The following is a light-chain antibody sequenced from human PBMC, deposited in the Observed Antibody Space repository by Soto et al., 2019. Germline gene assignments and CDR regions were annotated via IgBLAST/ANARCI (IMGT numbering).Light chain of an antibody. CDR1: SSDVGAYNY. CDR3: CSYAGSYTYVV. J-gene: IGLJ2*01. Sequence: QSAVTQPRSVSGSPGQSVTISCTGTSSDVGAYNYVSWYQHHPGKAPKLVIYDVSERPSGVPDRFSGSKSGNTASLTISGLHAEDEADYYCCSYAGSYTYVVFGGGTKLTVL. V-gene: IGLV2-11*01. CDR2: DVS.